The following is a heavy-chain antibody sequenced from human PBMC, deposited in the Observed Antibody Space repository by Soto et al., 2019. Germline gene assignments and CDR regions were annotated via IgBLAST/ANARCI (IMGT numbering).Heavy chain of an antibody. D-gene: IGHD4-17*01. CDR1: GGSFSGYY. V-gene: IGHV4-34*01. CDR2: INHSGST. Sequence: SETLSLTCAVYGGSFSGYYWSWIRQPPGKGLEWIGEINHSGSTNYNPSLKSRVTISVDTSKNQFSLKLSSVTAADTAVYYCARGGPLTTVTTNWFDPWGQGTLVTVSS. J-gene: IGHJ5*02. CDR3: ARGGPLTTVTTNWFDP.